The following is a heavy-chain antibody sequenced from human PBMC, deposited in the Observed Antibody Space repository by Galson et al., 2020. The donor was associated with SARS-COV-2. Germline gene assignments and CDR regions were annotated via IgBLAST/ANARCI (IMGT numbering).Heavy chain of an antibody. CDR3: VSRVDDTGANSFGY. V-gene: IGHV3-21*01. D-gene: IGHD3-16*01. CDR1: VFTFSSDG. CDR2: ISSSTSNI. Sequence: GGSLRPSCAASVFTFSSDGMNWHRQAPEKGLEWISFISSSTSNIYYADSVKGRFTISRDNAKNSLYQQMNSLRAEDTAVHYSVSRVDDTGANSFGYWGQGTLVTVSS. J-gene: IGHJ4*02.